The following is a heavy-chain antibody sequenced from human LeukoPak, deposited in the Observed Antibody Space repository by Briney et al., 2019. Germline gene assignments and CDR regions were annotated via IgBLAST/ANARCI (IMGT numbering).Heavy chain of an antibody. CDR2: ISAYNGNT. CDR1: GYTFTSYG. J-gene: IGHJ5*02. D-gene: IGHD6-6*01. CDR3: ARNLYSSSSTDWFDP. V-gene: IGHV1-18*01. Sequence: GASVKVSCKASGYTFTSYGISWVRQAPGQGLEWMGWISAYNGNTNYAQKLQGRVTMTTDTSTSTAYMELTSLRSDDTAVYYCARNLYSSSSTDWFDPWGQGTLVTVSS.